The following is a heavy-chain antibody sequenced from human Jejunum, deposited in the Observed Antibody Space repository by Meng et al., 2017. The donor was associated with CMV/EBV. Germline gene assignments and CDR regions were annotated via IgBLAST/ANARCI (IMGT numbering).Heavy chain of an antibody. CDR2: IYSGGNT. V-gene: IGHV3-66*02. CDR1: NVSENY. D-gene: IGHD3-22*01. Sequence: NVSENYMSWVRQAPGKGLEWVSIIYSGGNTYYADSVKGRFTISRDNSKNTLYLQMNSLRIEDTAVYSCARRKYDSGDYFHHACDIWGQGTMVTVSS. CDR3: ARRKYDSGDYFHHACDI. J-gene: IGHJ3*02.